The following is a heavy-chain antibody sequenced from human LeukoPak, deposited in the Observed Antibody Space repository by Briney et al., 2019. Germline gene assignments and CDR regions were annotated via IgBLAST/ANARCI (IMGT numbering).Heavy chain of an antibody. V-gene: IGHV1-69*05. CDR2: IIPMFGTA. CDR3: ARSSPYPEPGWFDP. D-gene: IGHD1-14*01. Sequence: SVKVSCXASGGTFSSYAISWVRQAPGQGLEWMGRIIPMFGTANYAQKFQGRVTITTDESTSTAYMELSSLRSEDTAVYYCARSSPYPEPGWFDPWGQGTLVTVSS. CDR1: GGTFSSYA. J-gene: IGHJ5*02.